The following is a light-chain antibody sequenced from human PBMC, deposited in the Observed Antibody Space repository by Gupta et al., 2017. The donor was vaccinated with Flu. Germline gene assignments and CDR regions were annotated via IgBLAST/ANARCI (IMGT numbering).Light chain of an antibody. Sequence: QGDGLRSYYASWYQQKPGQAPVLVIYGKNNRPSGIPDRFSGSSSGNTASLTITGAQAEDEADYYCDSRDSSGNHVVFGGGTKVTVL. CDR1: GLRSYY. J-gene: IGLJ2*01. CDR2: GKN. V-gene: IGLV3-19*01. CDR3: DSRDSSGNHVV.